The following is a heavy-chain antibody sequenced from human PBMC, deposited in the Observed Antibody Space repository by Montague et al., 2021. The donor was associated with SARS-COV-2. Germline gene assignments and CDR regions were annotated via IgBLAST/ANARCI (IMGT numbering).Heavy chain of an antibody. V-gene: IGHV4-34*01. Sequence: SETLSLTCAVYGGSFSGYYWSWIRQPPGKGLEWIGEINHSGSTNYNPSLKSRVAISVDTSKNQFSLKLSSVTAADTAIYYCARRARVVTAIWALRTGLSSWFDPWGQGTLVTVSS. D-gene: IGHD2-21*02. CDR3: ARRARVVTAIWALRTGLSSWFDP. CDR1: GGSFSGYY. CDR2: INHSGST. J-gene: IGHJ5*02.